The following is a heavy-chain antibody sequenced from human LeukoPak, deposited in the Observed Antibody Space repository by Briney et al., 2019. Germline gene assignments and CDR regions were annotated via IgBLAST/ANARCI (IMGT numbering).Heavy chain of an antibody. CDR1: GFTVSSNY. D-gene: IGHD6-19*01. J-gene: IGHJ4*02. CDR2: IYGGGST. V-gene: IGHV3-53*01. CDR3: ASWPGGWYGEDS. Sequence: GGSLRLSCAASGFTVSSNYMSWVRQAPGKGLEWVSVIYGGGSTHYADSVKGRFTISRDTSKNTLYLQMNSLRAEDTAVYYCASWPGGWYGEDSWGQGTLVTVSS.